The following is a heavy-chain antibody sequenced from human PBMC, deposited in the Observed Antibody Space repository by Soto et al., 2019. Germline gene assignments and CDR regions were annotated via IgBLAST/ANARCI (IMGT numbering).Heavy chain of an antibody. CDR2: IKSDGSTT. V-gene: IGHV3-74*01. D-gene: IGHD3-22*01. Sequence: PGGSLRLSCAASGFTFSSYWMHWVRQAPGKGLVWVSRIKSDGSTTNYADSVKGRFTISRDNAKNTPYLRMNSLRAEDTVVYYCNCYDSSGHDVFDIWGQGTMVTVSS. J-gene: IGHJ3*02. CDR3: NCYDSSGHDVFDI. CDR1: GFTFSSYW.